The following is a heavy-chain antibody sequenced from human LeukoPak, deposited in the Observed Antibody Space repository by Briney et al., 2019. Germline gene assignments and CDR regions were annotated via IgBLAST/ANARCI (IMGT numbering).Heavy chain of an antibody. J-gene: IGHJ4*02. Sequence: PSETLSLTCTVSGGSISSYYWSWIRQPAGKELEWIGRIYTSGSTNYNPSLKSRVTMSVDTSKNQFSLKLSSVTAADTAVYYCARDGGRYCTNGVCYRGIDYWGQGTLVTVSS. D-gene: IGHD2-8*01. CDR2: IYTSGST. CDR3: ARDGGRYCTNGVCYRGIDY. V-gene: IGHV4-4*07. CDR1: GGSISSYY.